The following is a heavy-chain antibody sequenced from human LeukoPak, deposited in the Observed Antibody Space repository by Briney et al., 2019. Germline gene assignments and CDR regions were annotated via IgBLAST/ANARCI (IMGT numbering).Heavy chain of an antibody. CDR2: IYSGGST. Sequence: PGGSLRLSCAAFGFTVSSNYMSWVRQAPGKGLEWVSVIYSGGSTYYADSVKGRFTISRDNSKNTLYLQMNSLRAEDTALYYCAKSRLSGITDAFDIWGQGTMVTVSS. V-gene: IGHV3-53*01. J-gene: IGHJ3*02. CDR1: GFTVSSNY. D-gene: IGHD3-3*01. CDR3: AKSRLSGITDAFDI.